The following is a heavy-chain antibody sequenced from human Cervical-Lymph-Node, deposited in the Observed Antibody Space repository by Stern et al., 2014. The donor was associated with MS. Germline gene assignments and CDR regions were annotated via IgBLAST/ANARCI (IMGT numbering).Heavy chain of an antibody. D-gene: IGHD5-24*01. Sequence: VQLEESGAEVKKPGSSVKVSCKVSGGTFSSYAISWGRQAPGQGLEWMGGILPVFTTPNYAQKFQGRVTVTADESTSTVYMELSSLTSEDTAVYYCARESRSGYNFDYWGQGALVTVSS. CDR1: GGTFSSYA. V-gene: IGHV1-69*01. CDR3: ARESRSGYNFDY. CDR2: ILPVFTTP. J-gene: IGHJ4*02.